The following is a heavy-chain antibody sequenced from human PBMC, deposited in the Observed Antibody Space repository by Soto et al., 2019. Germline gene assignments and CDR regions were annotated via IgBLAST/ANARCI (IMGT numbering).Heavy chain of an antibody. Sequence: GGSLRLSCAASGFTFSSYGMHWVRQAPGKGLEWVAVIWYDGSNKYYADSVKGRFTISRDNSKNTLYLQMNSLRAEDTAVYYCARDYGWERAGAFDISGQGTMVTVSS. J-gene: IGHJ3*02. CDR3: ARDYGWERAGAFDI. D-gene: IGHD1-26*01. CDR2: IWYDGSNK. V-gene: IGHV3-33*01. CDR1: GFTFSSYG.